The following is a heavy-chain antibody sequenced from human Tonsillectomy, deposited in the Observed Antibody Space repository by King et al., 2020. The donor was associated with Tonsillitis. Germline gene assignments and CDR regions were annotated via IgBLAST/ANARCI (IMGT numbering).Heavy chain of an antibody. CDR2: ISWDSGSL. CDR1: GFTFDDYA. CDR3: AKDKADADYYFDV. V-gene: IGHV3-9*01. J-gene: IGHJ4*02. Sequence: VQLVESGGGLIQPGRSLRLSCEASGFTFDDYAMHWVRQAPGRGLEWVSGISWDSGSLGYADSVKGRFTISRDNAKNSLYLQMNSLRTEDTALYYCAKDKADADYYFDVWGQGTLVTVSS.